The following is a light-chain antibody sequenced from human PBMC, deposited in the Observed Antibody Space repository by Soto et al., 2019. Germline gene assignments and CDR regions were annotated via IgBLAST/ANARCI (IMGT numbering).Light chain of an antibody. CDR2: GAS. CDR1: QDISNY. V-gene: IGKV1-27*01. CDR3: QKYDSAPLT. J-gene: IGKJ4*01. Sequence: MQMTQFPSSLAASVGDRITITCRATQDISNYLAWYQQKPGKVPKLLIYGASTLQSGVPSRFSGSGSASGSGTDFTLTISGLQTEDVATYYCQKYDSAPLTFGGGTKVEIK.